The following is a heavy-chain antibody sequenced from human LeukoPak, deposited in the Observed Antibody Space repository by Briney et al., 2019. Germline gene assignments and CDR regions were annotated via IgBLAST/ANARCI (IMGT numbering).Heavy chain of an antibody. Sequence: PGGSLRLSCAASGFTFSTYWMSWVRQAPGKGLEWVSSISSSSSYIYYADSVKGRFTISRDNAKNSLYLQMRSLRAEDTAVYYCGRDGTAPGLYFDLWGQGTLVTVSS. J-gene: IGHJ4*01. CDR3: GRDGTAPGLYFDL. D-gene: IGHD6-13*01. CDR2: ISSSSSYI. V-gene: IGHV3-21*01. CDR1: GFTFSTYW.